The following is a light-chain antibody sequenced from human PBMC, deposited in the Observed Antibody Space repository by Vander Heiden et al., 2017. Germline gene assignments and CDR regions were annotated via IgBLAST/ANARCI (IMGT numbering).Light chain of an antibody. J-gene: IGKJ1*01. CDR3: QQYNRAWT. CDR1: QTMSNW. V-gene: IGKV1-5*03. Sequence: DIQMTQSPSILSASVGDRVTITCRASQTMSNWLAWYQVKPGKAPKLLIREASSLERGVPLRFSGGGSGTDFTLTISSLQPDDFATYYCQQYNRAWTFGQGT. CDR2: EAS.